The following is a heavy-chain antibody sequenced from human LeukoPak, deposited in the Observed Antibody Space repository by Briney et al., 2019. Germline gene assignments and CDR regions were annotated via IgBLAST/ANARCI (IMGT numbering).Heavy chain of an antibody. D-gene: IGHD4-17*01. CDR3: AKALRLNFGDHELDY. CDR2: ISGSGGST. J-gene: IGHJ4*02. CDR1: GFSFISYA. Sequence: GGSLRLSCAASGFSFISYAMSWVRQAPGKGLEWVSAISGSGGSTYYADSVKGRFTISRDNSKNTLYLQMNSLRGEDTAVYYCAKALRLNFGDHELDYWGQGTLVTVSS. V-gene: IGHV3-23*01.